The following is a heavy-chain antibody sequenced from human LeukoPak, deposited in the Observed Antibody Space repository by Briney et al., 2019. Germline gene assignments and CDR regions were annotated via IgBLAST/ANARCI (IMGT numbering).Heavy chain of an antibody. J-gene: IGHJ2*01. Sequence: ASEKVSCKASGGTFSSYAISWVRQAPGQGLEWMGGIIPIFGTANYAQKFQGRVTITADESTSTAYMELSSLRSEDTAVYYCARGEAAAAADWYFDLWGRGTLVTVSS. D-gene: IGHD6-13*01. CDR2: IIPIFGTA. V-gene: IGHV1-69*13. CDR3: ARGEAAAAADWYFDL. CDR1: GGTFSSYA.